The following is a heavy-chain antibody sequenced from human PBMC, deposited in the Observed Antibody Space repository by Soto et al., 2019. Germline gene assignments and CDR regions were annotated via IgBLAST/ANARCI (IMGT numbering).Heavy chain of an antibody. Sequence: ASVKVSCKASGYTFTSYGISWVRQAPGQGLEWMGWISAYNGNTNYAQKLQGRVTMTTDTSTSTAYMELRSLRSDDTAVYYCARDTRDYYDSSGSHDAFDIWGQGTMVTVS. CDR3: ARDTRDYYDSSGSHDAFDI. CDR2: ISAYNGNT. V-gene: IGHV1-18*04. D-gene: IGHD3-22*01. CDR1: GYTFTSYG. J-gene: IGHJ3*02.